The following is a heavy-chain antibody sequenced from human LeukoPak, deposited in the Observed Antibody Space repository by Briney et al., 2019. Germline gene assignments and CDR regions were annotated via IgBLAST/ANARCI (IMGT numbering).Heavy chain of an antibody. CDR3: AREGSSPL. CDR1: GFTFSSYT. Sequence: PGGSLRLSCAASGFTFSSYTMNWVRQPPGKGLEWVSNIGTSSTTIYYADSVKGRFTISRDNAKNSLYLQMNSLRAEDTAVYYCAREGSSPLWGQGTLVTVSS. CDR2: IGTSSTTI. D-gene: IGHD6-13*01. J-gene: IGHJ4*02. V-gene: IGHV3-48*04.